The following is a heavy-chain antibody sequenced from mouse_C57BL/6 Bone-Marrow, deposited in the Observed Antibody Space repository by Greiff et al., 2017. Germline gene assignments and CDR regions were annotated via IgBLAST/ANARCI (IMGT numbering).Heavy chain of an antibody. D-gene: IGHD1-1*01. CDR3: ARFYYGSSD. V-gene: IGHV1-63*01. CDR2: IYPGGGYT. CDR1: GYTFTNYW. J-gene: IGHJ2*01. Sequence: VMLVESGAELVRPGTSVKMSCKASGYTFTNYWIGWAKQRPGHGLEWIGDIYPGGGYTNYNEKFKGKATLTADKSSSTAYMQFSSLTSEDSAIYYCARFYYGSSDWGQGTTLTVSS.